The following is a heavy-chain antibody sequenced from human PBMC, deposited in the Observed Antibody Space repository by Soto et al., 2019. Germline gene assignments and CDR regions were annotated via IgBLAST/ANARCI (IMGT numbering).Heavy chain of an antibody. D-gene: IGHD3-9*01. CDR2: ISTSGVSI. CDR3: ARESPYEILAGYSKLYMDS. J-gene: IGHJ4*02. Sequence: LRRSCAASGFSFSDHYMNWIRQRPGKGLEWVAYISTSGVSIYYTDSVKGRFTISRDNAQKSLFLQMNSLRAEDTAVYYCARESPYEILAGYSKLYMDSWGQRTLVTVSS. CDR1: GFSFSDHY. V-gene: IGHV3-11*01.